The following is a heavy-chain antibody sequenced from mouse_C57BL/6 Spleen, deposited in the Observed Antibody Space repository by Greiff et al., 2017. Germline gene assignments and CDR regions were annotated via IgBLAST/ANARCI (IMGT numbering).Heavy chain of an antibody. CDR1: GYTFTSYW. CDR2: INPSNGGT. J-gene: IGHJ3*01. Sequence: QVQLKQPGTELVKPGASVKLSCKASGYTFTSYWMHWVKQRPGQGLEWIGNINPSNGGTNYNEKFKSKATLTVDKSSSTAYMQLSSLTSEDSAVYYCARGRTDDYDVPWFAYWGQGTLVTVSA. V-gene: IGHV1-53*01. CDR3: ARGRTDDYDVPWFAY. D-gene: IGHD2-4*01.